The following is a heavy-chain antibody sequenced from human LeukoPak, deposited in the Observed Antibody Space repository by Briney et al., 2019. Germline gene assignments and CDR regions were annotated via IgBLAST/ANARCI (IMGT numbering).Heavy chain of an antibody. CDR1: GYTFTGCY. J-gene: IGHJ5*02. V-gene: IGHV1-2*02. CDR2: INPNSGGT. CDR3: ARSMVRGEGWFDP. Sequence: ASVEVSCKASGYTFTGCYMHWVRQAPGQGLEWMGWINPNSGGTNYAQKFQGRVTMTRDTSISTAYMELSRLRSDDTAVYYCARSMVRGEGWFDPWGQGTLVTVSS. D-gene: IGHD3-10*01.